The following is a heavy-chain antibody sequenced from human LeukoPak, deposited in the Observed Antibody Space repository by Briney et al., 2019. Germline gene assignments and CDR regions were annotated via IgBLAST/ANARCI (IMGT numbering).Heavy chain of an antibody. J-gene: IGHJ5*02. Sequence: SETLSLTCTVSGDSITDYYRSWIRQPPGKGLEWIGYISYSGRATYNPSVKSRVTISLATSRTQFSLSLTSVTAADTAVYYCARVSAGGGSEWVDNWGQGTLVTVSS. CDR1: GDSITDYY. CDR3: ARVSAGGGSEWVDN. V-gene: IGHV4-59*01. CDR2: ISYSGRA. D-gene: IGHD1-26*01.